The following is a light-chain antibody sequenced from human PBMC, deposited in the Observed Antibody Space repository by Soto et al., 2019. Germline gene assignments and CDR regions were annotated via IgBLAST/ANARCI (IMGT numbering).Light chain of an antibody. CDR1: SIDVGSYNL. CDR3: CSYAGSSTQV. Sequence: QSVLTQPASVSGSPGQSITISCTGTSIDVGSYNLVSWYQQHPGKAPKLMIYEVDKRPSGVSNRFSGSKSGNTASLTISGLQAEDEGDYYCCSYAGSSTQVFGGGTKLTVL. J-gene: IGLJ2*01. V-gene: IGLV2-23*02. CDR2: EVD.